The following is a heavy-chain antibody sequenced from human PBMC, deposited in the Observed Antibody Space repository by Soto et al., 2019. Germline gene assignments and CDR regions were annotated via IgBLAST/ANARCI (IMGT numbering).Heavy chain of an antibody. CDR1: GFSLSTSGVG. V-gene: IGHV2-5*02. CDR3: ARKGPEDWPLDY. J-gene: IGHJ4*02. Sequence: QITLKESGPTLVKPTQTLTLTCTFSGFSLSTSGVGVGWIRQPPGKALEWLAVIYWDDATQYSPSQKNRLTITKDTSKNQVVLTMTNMDPMDTGTYYCARKGPEDWPLDYWGQGTLVTVSS. D-gene: IGHD3-9*01. CDR2: IYWDDAT.